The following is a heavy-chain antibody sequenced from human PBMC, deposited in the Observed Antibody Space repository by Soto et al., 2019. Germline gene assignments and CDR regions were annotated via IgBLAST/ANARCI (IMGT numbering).Heavy chain of an antibody. CDR1: GGSISVYY. J-gene: IGHJ4*02. CDR3: ARGVGSSPPRY. Sequence: PSETLSLTCTISGGSISVYYWSWIRQSPGQGLEWIGYIYDSGSPYYNPSLKTRDTISADTSKNQISLNLTFATAAATAVYYCARGVGSSPPRYWGRGTLVTVSS. V-gene: IGHV4-59*01. CDR2: IYDSGSP. D-gene: IGHD3-9*01.